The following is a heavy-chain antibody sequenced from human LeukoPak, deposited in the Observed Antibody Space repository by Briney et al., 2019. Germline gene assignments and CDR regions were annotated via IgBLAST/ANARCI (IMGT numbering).Heavy chain of an antibody. CDR1: GFTFSTYG. Sequence: GGSLRLSCAASGFTFSTYGMHWVRQAPGKGLEWVAFIRYDGSNEYYADSVKGRFTISRDNSRNTLYLQMNSLRAEDTAVYYCAKGPYCSGGSCYLGYYYYMDVWGKGTTVTVSS. CDR3: AKGPYCSGGSCYLGYYYYMDV. CDR2: IRYDGSNE. J-gene: IGHJ6*03. D-gene: IGHD2-15*01. V-gene: IGHV3-30*02.